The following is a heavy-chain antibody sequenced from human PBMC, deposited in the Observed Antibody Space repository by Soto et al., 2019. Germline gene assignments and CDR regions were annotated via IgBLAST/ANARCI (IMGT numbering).Heavy chain of an antibody. CDR2: ITPAFGTT. CDR1: GSTFSKRS. J-gene: IGHJ4*02. Sequence: QVHLVQSGAEVKKPGSSVKISCRASGSTFSKRSITWVRQAPGQGFEWMGGITPAFGTTNFARKFQGRLTITADEPTTTAYLELSRLSSEDTAVLPCATWAGLVTYRGFQGPLEFWGQGTLVTVSS. CDR3: ATWAGLVTYRGFQGPLEF. V-gene: IGHV1-69*01. D-gene: IGHD2-21*02.